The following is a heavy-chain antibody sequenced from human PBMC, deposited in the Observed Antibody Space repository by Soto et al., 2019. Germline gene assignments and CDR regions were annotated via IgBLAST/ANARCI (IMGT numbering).Heavy chain of an antibody. CDR3: ARVGATTYDAFDI. Sequence: PGGSLRLSCAASGFTFSSYWMSWVRQAPGKGLEWVANIKQDGSEKYYVDSVKGRFTISRDNAKNSLYLQMNSLRAEDMAVYYCARVGATTYDAFDIWGQGTMVTVSS. CDR2: IKQDGSEK. J-gene: IGHJ3*02. V-gene: IGHV3-7*01. CDR1: GFTFSSYW. D-gene: IGHD1-26*01.